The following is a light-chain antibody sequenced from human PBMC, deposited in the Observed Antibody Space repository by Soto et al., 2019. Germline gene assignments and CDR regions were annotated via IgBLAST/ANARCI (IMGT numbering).Light chain of an antibody. J-gene: IGKJ1*01. CDR3: QQYNGT. CDR2: KAS. V-gene: IGKV1-5*03. CDR1: QTISSW. Sequence: DIQMTQSPSTLSASVGDRVTITCRASQTISSWLAWYQQKLGNAPKLLIYKASSLEGGATSRFSGSGSGTEFTLTISSLQPDDSATYYCQQYNGTFGQGTKVEVK.